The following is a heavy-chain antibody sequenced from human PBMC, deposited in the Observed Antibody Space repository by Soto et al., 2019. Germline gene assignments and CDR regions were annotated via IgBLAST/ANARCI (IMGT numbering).Heavy chain of an antibody. Sequence: GGSLRLSCAASGFTFSSYAMSWVRQAPGKGLEWVSAISGSGGSTYYADSVKGRFTISRDNSKNTLYLQMNGLRAEDTAVYYCAKDTDSGEWLVYYFDYWGQGTLVTVSS. CDR2: ISGSGGST. D-gene: IGHD6-19*01. J-gene: IGHJ4*02. V-gene: IGHV3-23*01. CDR1: GFTFSSYA. CDR3: AKDTDSGEWLVYYFDY.